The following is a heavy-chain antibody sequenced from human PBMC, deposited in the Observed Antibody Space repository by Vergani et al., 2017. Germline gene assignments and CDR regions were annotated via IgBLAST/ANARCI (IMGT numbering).Heavy chain of an antibody. D-gene: IGHD6-13*01. V-gene: IGHV4-34*01. CDR2: INHSGST. CDR1: GGSFSGYY. Sequence: QVQLQQWGAGLLKPSEPLSLTCAVYGGSFSGYYWSWIRQPPGKGLEWIGKINHSGSTNYNPSLKSRVTISVDTSKNQFSLKLSSVTAADTAVYYCARGLLWYSSSWWFDPWGQGTLVTVSS. CDR3: ARGLLWYSSSWWFDP. J-gene: IGHJ5*02.